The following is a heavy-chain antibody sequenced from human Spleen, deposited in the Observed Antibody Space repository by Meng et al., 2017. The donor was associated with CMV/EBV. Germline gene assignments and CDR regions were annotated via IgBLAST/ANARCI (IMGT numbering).Heavy chain of an antibody. CDR3: AIPIAVAGTHDY. CDR2: MNQDGSEK. CDR1: GFTFGTYW. Sequence: GESLKISCAASGFTFGTYWMTWVRQAPGKGPEWVANMNQDGSEKNYVDSVKGRFTISRDNAKNSLFLQMNSLRVEDTAVYYCAIPIAVAGTHDYWGQGTLVTVSS. J-gene: IGHJ4*02. V-gene: IGHV3-7*03. D-gene: IGHD6-19*01.